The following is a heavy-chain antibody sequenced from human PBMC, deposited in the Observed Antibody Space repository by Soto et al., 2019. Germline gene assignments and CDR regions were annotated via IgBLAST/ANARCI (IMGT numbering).Heavy chain of an antibody. J-gene: IGHJ6*02. CDR1: GGSISSGGYS. CDR3: ARAHYGDYGYGMDV. Sequence: SETLSLTCAVSGGSISSGGYSWSWIRQPPGKGLEWIGYIYHSGSTYYNPSLKSRVTISVDRSKNQFSLKLSSVTASDTAVFFCARAHYGDYGYGMDVWGQGTTVTVSS. V-gene: IGHV4-30-2*01. CDR2: IYHSGST. D-gene: IGHD4-17*01.